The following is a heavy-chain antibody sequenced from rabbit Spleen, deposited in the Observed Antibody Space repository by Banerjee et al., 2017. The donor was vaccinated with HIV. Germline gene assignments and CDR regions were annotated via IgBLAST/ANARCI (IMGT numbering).Heavy chain of an antibody. Sequence: EQLEESGGGLVKPEGSLTLTCKASGVSFSDKDVMCWVRRAPGKGLECIACIYGGDSGSTWYASWAKGRFTISKTSSTTVTLQMTSLTAADTATYFCARGSATMTMVITGYYLKLWGPGTLVTVS. V-gene: IGHV1S45*01. CDR3: ARGSATMTMVITGYYLKL. CDR2: IYGGDSGST. CDR1: GVSFSDKDV. J-gene: IGHJ4*01. D-gene: IGHD2-1*01.